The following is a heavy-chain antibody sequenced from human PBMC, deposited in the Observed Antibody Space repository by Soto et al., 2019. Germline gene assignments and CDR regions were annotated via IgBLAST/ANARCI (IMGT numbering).Heavy chain of an antibody. CDR3: ARGGYSVYLLDYSYGMDV. CDR2: INHSGST. J-gene: IGHJ6*02. Sequence: TRNLYLTCAVHGESFSGYYWSWIRQPPGKGLEWIGEINHSGSTNYNPSLKSRVTISVDTSKNQFSLKLSSVTAADTAVYYCARGGYSVYLLDYSYGMDVWGQGTTVT. CDR1: GESFSGYY. V-gene: IGHV4-34*01. D-gene: IGHD6-13*01.